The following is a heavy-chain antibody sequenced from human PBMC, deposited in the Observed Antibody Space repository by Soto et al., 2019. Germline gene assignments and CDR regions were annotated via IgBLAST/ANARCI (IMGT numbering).Heavy chain of an antibody. V-gene: IGHV1-69*08. CDR2: IIPILGIA. J-gene: IGHJ2*01. CDR3: ATDKDYGDYSYFDL. D-gene: IGHD4-17*01. Sequence: QVQLVQSGAEVKKPGSSVKVSCKASGGTFSSYTISWVRQAPGQGLEWMGRIIPILGIANYAQKFQGRVTISADKSTSTAYMELSSLRSEGTAVYYCATDKDYGDYSYFDLWGRGTLVTLSS. CDR1: GGTFSSYT.